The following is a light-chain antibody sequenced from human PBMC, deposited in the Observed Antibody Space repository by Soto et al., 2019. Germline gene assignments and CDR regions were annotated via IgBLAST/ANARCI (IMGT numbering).Light chain of an antibody. V-gene: IGKV1-39*01. J-gene: IGKJ5*01. CDR2: AAS. CDR3: QQSYSNTIT. CDR1: QSISSY. Sequence: DIQITQSPSSLSASVGDRVTITCRASQSISSYLNWYQQKPGKAPKLLIYAASSLQSGVPSRFSGSGSGTDFTLTISSLQPEDFETYYCQQSYSNTITFGQGTRLEIK.